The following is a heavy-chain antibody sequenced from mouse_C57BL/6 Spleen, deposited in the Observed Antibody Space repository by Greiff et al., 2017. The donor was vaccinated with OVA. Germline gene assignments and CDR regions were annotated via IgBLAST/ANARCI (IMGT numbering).Heavy chain of an antibody. CDR3: SRDGDSSGFLAY. D-gene: IGHD3-2*02. J-gene: IGHJ3*01. Sequence: EVKLMESGGGLVKPGGSLKLSCAASGFTFSSYAMSWVRQTPEKRLEWVATISDGGSYTYYPHNVKGRFTISRDNAKNHLYLQMSHLKSEDTAMYYCSRDGDSSGFLAYWGQGTLVTVSA. CDR2: ISDGGSYT. CDR1: GFTFSSYA. V-gene: IGHV5-4*01.